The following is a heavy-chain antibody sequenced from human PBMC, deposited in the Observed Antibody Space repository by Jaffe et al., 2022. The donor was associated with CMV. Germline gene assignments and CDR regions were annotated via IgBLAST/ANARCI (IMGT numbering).Heavy chain of an antibody. Sequence: QVTLRESGPALVKPTQTLTLTCTFSGFSLSTSGMCVSWIRQPPGKALEWLARIDWDDDKYYSTSLKTRLTISKDTSKNQVVLTMTNMDPVDTATYYCARIRLGSSSSRGDYYYYYMDVWGKGTTVTVSS. D-gene: IGHD6-6*01. CDR3: ARIRLGSSSSRGDYYYYYMDV. J-gene: IGHJ6*03. CDR2: IDWDDDK. V-gene: IGHV2-70*15. CDR1: GFSLSTSGMC.